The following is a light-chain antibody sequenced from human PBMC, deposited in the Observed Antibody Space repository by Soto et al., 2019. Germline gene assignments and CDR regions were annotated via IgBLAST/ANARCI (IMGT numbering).Light chain of an antibody. CDR1: SSDVGSYNL. CDR3: SSYTTSSTIYV. V-gene: IGLV2-14*02. J-gene: IGLJ1*01. Sequence: QSVLTQPASVSGSPGQSITISCTGTSSDVGSYNLVSWYQQHPGKAPKLMIYDVRNRPSGISNRFSGSKSGNTASLTISGLQAEDEADYYCSSYTTSSTIYVFGTGTKVT. CDR2: DVR.